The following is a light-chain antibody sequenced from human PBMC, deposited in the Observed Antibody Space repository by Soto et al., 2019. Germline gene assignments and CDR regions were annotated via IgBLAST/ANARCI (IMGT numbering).Light chain of an antibody. J-gene: IGLJ2*01. CDR2: EVT. CDR1: SSDVGGYNY. CDR3: SSYTSTSTVV. Sequence: QSALTQPASVSGSLGQSITISCTGTSSDVGGYNYVSWYQQHPGKDPKVVIFEVTYRPSGVSSRFSGSKSGNTASLTVSGLQAEDEGDYYCSSYTSTSTVVFGGGTK. V-gene: IGLV2-14*01.